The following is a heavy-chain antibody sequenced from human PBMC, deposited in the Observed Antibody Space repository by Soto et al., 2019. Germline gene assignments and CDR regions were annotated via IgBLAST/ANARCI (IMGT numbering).Heavy chain of an antibody. Sequence: QVQLEESGGGVVQPGRSLRLSCAASGFTFSSYGMHWVRQAPGKGLEWVAVISYDGSNKYYADSVKGRFTISRDNSKNTLYLQMNSLRAEDTAVYYCAKDWGSGWYFDYWGQGTLVTVSS. J-gene: IGHJ4*02. CDR1: GFTFSSYG. CDR3: AKDWGSGWYFDY. V-gene: IGHV3-30*18. D-gene: IGHD6-19*01. CDR2: ISYDGSNK.